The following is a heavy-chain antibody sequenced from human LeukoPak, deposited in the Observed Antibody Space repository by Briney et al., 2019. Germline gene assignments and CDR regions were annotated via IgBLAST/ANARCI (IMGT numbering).Heavy chain of an antibody. Sequence: ASVKVSCKASGYTFTGYYMHWVRQAPGQGLEWMGWINPNSGGTNYAQKFQGRVTMTRDTSISTAYMELSRLRSDDTAVYYCARKYYDILTGPENWFDPWGQGTLVTVSS. V-gene: IGHV1-2*02. J-gene: IGHJ5*02. CDR2: INPNSGGT. D-gene: IGHD3-9*01. CDR3: ARKYYDILTGPENWFDP. CDR1: GYTFTGYY.